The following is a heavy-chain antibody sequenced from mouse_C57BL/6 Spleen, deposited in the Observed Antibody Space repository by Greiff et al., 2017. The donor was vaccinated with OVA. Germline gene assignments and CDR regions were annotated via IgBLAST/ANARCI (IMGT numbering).Heavy chain of an antibody. CDR2: ISYDGSN. CDR3: ARTYDYEGAY. D-gene: IGHD2-4*01. Sequence: EVQLQQSGPGLVKPSQSLSLTCSVTGYSITSGYYWNWIRQFPGNKLEWMGYISYDGSNNYNPSLKNRISITRDTSKNQFFLKLNSVTTEDTATYYCARTYDYEGAYWGQGTLVTVSA. CDR1: GYSITSGYY. V-gene: IGHV3-6*01. J-gene: IGHJ3*01.